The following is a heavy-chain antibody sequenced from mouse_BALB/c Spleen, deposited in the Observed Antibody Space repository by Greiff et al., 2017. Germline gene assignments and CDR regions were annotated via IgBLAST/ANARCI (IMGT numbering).Heavy chain of an antibody. Sequence: VKLVESGAELAKPGASVKMSCKASGYTFTSYWMHWVKQRPGQGLEWIGYINPSTGYTEYNQKFKDKATLTADKSSSTAYMQLSSLTSEDSAVYYCARHDYDEVAWFAYWGQGTLVTVSA. CDR3: ARHDYDEVAWFAY. D-gene: IGHD2-4*01. CDR1: GYTFTSYW. J-gene: IGHJ3*01. V-gene: IGHV1-7*01. CDR2: INPSTGYT.